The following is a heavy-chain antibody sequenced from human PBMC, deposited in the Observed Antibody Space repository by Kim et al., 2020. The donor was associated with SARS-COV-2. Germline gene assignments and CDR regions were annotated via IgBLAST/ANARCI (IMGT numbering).Heavy chain of an antibody. J-gene: IGHJ4*02. V-gene: IGHV4-34*01. Sequence: NYNPSLKSRVTISVATSKNQFSLKLSSGTAADTAVYYCARGRIGGGRFDYWGQGTLVTVSS. D-gene: IGHD3-10*01. CDR3: ARGRIGGGRFDY.